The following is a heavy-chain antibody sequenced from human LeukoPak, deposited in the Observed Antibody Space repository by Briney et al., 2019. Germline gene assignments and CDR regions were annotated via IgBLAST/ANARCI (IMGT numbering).Heavy chain of an antibody. CDR3: AKSSYYDSSGYYREYYFDY. D-gene: IGHD3-22*01. CDR1: GFTFSYYS. J-gene: IGHJ4*02. CDR2: ITGSAGST. Sequence: GRSLRLSCAASGFTFSYYSMSWVRQAPGKGLEWVSGITGSAGSTHYADSVKGRFTISRDNTKNTLYLQMNSLRAEDTAIYYCAKSSYYDSSGYYREYYFDYWGQGTLVTVSS. V-gene: IGHV3-23*01.